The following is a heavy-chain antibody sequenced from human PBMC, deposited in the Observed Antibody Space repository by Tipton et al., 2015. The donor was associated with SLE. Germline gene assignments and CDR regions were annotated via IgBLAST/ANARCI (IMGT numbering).Heavy chain of an antibody. CDR3: ARQVGGYSPLAP. CDR2: IYPGDSDI. V-gene: IGHV5-51*01. J-gene: IGHJ5*02. Sequence: QSGAEVKKPGESLRISCKGSGYLFTTYWIAWVRQMPGKGLEWMGIIYPGDSDIRYSPSFQGEVTFSADKSISTAYLQWTSLKASDTAMDYCARQVGGYSPLAPWGQETLVTVSS. CDR1: GYLFTTYW. D-gene: IGHD5-18*01.